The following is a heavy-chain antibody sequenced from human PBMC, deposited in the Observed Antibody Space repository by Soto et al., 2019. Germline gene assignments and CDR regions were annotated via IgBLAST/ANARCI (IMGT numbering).Heavy chain of an antibody. Sequence: WGSLRLSCIGSGFTFSSYAMNWVRQAPGKGLEWVSSISSSSKYIYYTDSVKGRFTISRDNAKNSLYLQMNGLRAEDTALYYCARDPDDDYSRNYHTSRSLDSWGQGTQVTVSS. D-gene: IGHD1-26*01. CDR3: ARDPDDDYSRNYHTSRSLDS. V-gene: IGHV3-21*01. CDR2: ISSSSKYI. J-gene: IGHJ4*02. CDR1: GFTFSSYA.